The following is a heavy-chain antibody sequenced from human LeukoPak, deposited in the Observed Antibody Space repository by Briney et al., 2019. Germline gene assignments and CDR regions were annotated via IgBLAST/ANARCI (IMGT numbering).Heavy chain of an antibody. D-gene: IGHD6-6*01. CDR3: AKDMAAHAIKYYYYYGMDV. J-gene: IGHJ6*02. CDR2: MRRDGNEI. CDR1: GFTLSTYW. Sequence: PGGSLRLSCSASGFTLSTYWMSWVRQAPGKGLEWVANMRRDGNEIYYLDSVRGRFTISRDNAKNSLYLQMNSLRAEDTALYYCAKDMAAHAIKYYYYYGMDVWGQGTTVTVSS. V-gene: IGHV3-7*03.